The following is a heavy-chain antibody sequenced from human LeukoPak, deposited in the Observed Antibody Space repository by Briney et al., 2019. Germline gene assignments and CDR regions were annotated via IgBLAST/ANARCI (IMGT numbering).Heavy chain of an antibody. D-gene: IGHD6-13*01. J-gene: IGHJ4*02. V-gene: IGHV3-23*01. CDR1: GFTFSSYA. CDR3: AKDGGGSIAAAGVDY. CDR2: ISGSGGST. Sequence: GGSLRLSCAASGFTFSSYAMGWVRQAPGRGLEWVSAISGSGGSTYYADSVKGRFTISRDNSKNTLYLQMNSLRAEDTAVYYCAKDGGGSIAAAGVDYWGQGTLVTVSS.